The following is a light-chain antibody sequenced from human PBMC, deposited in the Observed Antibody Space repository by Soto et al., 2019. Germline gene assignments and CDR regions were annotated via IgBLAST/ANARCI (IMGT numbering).Light chain of an antibody. CDR3: QQYNNWPRA. Sequence: EIVMTQSPATLSVSPGERATLSCRASQSVDSNLAWYQQKPGQAPRLLMYDASTRATGIPARFSGSGSGTKFTLTISSLQSEDFAVYYCQQYNNWPRAFAQGTKVDI. CDR2: DAS. J-gene: IGKJ1*01. CDR1: QSVDSN. V-gene: IGKV3-15*01.